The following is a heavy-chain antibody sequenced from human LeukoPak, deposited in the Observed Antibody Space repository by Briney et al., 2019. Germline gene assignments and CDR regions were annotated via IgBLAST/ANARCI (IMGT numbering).Heavy chain of an antibody. V-gene: IGHV3-7*02. CDR2: INQDGSGK. CDR1: GFTFRNYF. D-gene: IGHD3-10*01. J-gene: IGHJ4*02. CDR3: AITLVRGVLNHPGY. Sequence: GGSLRLSCAASGFTFRNYFMSWVRQTPGKGLEWVANINQDGSGKYYVDPVEGRFTISRDNARNLLFLQMNSLRPEDTAVYYCAITLVRGVLNHPGYWGRGTLATVSS.